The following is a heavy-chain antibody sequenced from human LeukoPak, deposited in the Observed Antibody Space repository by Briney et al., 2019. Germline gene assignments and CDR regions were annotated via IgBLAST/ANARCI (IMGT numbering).Heavy chain of an antibody. CDR3: ARPTNTAMVPYYFDY. V-gene: IGHV3-74*01. J-gene: IGHJ4*02. CDR2: INSDGSST. Sequence: GGSLRLSCAASGFTFSGYWMHWVRQAPGKGLVWVSRINSDGSSTSYADSVKGRFTISRDNAKNTLYLQMNSLRAEDTALYYCARPTNTAMVPYYFDYWGQGTLVTVSS. CDR1: GFTFSGYW. D-gene: IGHD5-18*01.